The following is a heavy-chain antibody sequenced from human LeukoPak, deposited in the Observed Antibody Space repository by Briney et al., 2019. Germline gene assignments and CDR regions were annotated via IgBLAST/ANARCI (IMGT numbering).Heavy chain of an antibody. V-gene: IGHV3-64*01. Sequence: GGSLRLSCAAFGFTFSSYAMHWVRQAPGKGLEYVSAISSNGGSTYYANSVKGRFTISRDNSKNTLHLQMGSLRAEDMAVYYCARPYYYDSSDYYYSYWGQGTLVTVSS. CDR3: ARPYYYDSSDYYYSY. J-gene: IGHJ4*02. CDR1: GFTFSSYA. D-gene: IGHD3-22*01. CDR2: ISSNGGST.